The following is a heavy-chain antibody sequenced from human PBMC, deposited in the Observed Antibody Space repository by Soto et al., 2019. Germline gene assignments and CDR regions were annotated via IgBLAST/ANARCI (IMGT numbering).Heavy chain of an antibody. J-gene: IGHJ4*02. CDR1: GYTFTSYG. V-gene: IGHV1-18*01. CDR3: ARDHSTDYGDYVRSGNYFDY. CDR2: ISAYNGNT. D-gene: IGHD4-17*01. Sequence: QGQLVQSGAEVKKPGASVKVSCKASGYTFTSYGISWVRQAPGQGLEWMGWISAYNGNTNYAQKLQGRVTMTTDTSTSTAYMELRSLRSDDTAVYYCARDHSTDYGDYVRSGNYFDYWGQGTLVTVSS.